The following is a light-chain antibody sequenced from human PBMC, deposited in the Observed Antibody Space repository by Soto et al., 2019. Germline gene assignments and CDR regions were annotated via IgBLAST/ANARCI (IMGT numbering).Light chain of an antibody. CDR2: DTS. Sequence: EIVLTQSPATLSLSPGERATLSCRASQSVSNYLAWYQQKPGQAPRLLIYDTSNRATGIPTRFSGSGSETDFTLIISSLEPEDFAVYSCQQRSNWHTFGQGTRLEI. J-gene: IGKJ5*01. CDR1: QSVSNY. CDR3: QQRSNWHT. V-gene: IGKV3-11*01.